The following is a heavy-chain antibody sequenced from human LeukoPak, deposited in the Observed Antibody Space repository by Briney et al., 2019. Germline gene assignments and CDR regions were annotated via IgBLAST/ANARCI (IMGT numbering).Heavy chain of an antibody. CDR1: GASLSSGTYY. CDR2: QYYSGSP. V-gene: IGHV4-61*01. D-gene: IGHD1-26*01. J-gene: IGHJ6*03. CDR3: ARSSGGMYNYYYMDV. Sequence: PSETLSLTCSVSGASLSSGTYYWNWIRQPPGKGLEWIAYQYYSGSPIYNPSLRSRVTISVDTSGDQFSLKVTSVTAADTAIYYCARSSGGMYNYYYMDVWGKGTTVTVSS.